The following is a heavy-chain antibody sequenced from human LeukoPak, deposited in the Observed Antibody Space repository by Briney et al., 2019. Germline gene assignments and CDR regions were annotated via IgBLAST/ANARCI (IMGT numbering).Heavy chain of an antibody. D-gene: IGHD4-23*01. CDR3: ARHSDYVGDSSLDTDAFDV. CDR1: GGSISSYY. Sequence: SETLSLTCTVSGGSISSYYWSWIRQPPGKGLGWIGYIYYSGSTNYNPSLKSRVTISVDTANNQFSLTLSSVTAADTAVYYCARHSDYVGDSSLDTDAFDVWGRGTMVTVSS. V-gene: IGHV4-59*08. CDR2: IYYSGST. J-gene: IGHJ3*01.